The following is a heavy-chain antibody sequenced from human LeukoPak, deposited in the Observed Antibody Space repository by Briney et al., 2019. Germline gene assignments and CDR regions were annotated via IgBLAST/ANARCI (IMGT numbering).Heavy chain of an antibody. V-gene: IGHV1-2*02. CDR1: GYGFTGYY. CDR2: ISPDSGVT. J-gene: IGHJ4*02. Sequence: ASVKVSCKTSGYGFTGYYMHWVRQAPGQGPEWMGWISPDSGVTNYAQKFQGRVTMTSDTSISTAYMELSGLTSDDTAIYYCAREIRGQWLVNWGQGTLVTVSS. D-gene: IGHD6-19*01. CDR3: AREIRGQWLVN.